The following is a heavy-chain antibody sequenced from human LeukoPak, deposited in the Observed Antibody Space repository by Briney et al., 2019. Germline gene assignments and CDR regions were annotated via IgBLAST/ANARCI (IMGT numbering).Heavy chain of an antibody. CDR2: IYPGDSDT. V-gene: IGHV5-51*01. J-gene: IGHJ6*02. CDR1: GYSFTSYW. Sequence: GESLKISCKGSGYSFTSYWIGWVRQMPGKGLEWMGIIYPGDSDTRYSPSFQGQVTISADKSISTAYLQWSSLKASATAMDYWARVGCSGGSCYGDYYYYGMDVWGQGTTVTVSS. D-gene: IGHD2-15*01. CDR3: ARVGCSGGSCYGDYYYYGMDV.